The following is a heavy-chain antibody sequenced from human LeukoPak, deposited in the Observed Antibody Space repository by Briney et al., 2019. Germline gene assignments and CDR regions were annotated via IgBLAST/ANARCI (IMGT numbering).Heavy chain of an antibody. CDR2: IYSSGIT. CDR1: GFTVSSNY. Sequence: GGSLRLSCAASGFTVSSNYMSWVRQAPGKGLEWVLVIYSSGITYYADSVKGRFTISRDNSKNTLYLQMNSLRAEDTAVYYCVRAPPSGCGGDCYDYWGQGTLVTVSS. CDR3: VRAPPSGCGGDCYDY. J-gene: IGHJ4*02. D-gene: IGHD2-21*01. V-gene: IGHV3-66*01.